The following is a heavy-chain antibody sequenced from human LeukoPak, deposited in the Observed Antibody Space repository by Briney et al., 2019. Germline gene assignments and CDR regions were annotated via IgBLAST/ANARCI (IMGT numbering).Heavy chain of an antibody. J-gene: IGHJ4*02. CDR2: ISGSGGST. V-gene: IGHV3-23*01. CDR3: AKDQSLRFSEWLFGGGDGLDY. D-gene: IGHD3-3*01. Sequence: GGSLRLSCAASGFTFSSYAMSWVRQAPGKGLEWVSAISGSGGSTYYADSVKGRFTISRDNSKNTLYLQMNSLRAEDTAVYYCAKDQSLRFSEWLFGGGDGLDYWGQGTLVTVSS. CDR1: GFTFSSYA.